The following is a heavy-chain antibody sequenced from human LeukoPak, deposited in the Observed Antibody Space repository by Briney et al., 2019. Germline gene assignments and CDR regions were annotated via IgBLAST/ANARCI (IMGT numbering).Heavy chain of an antibody. J-gene: IGHJ4*02. CDR3: ARESWFGEKYYFDY. V-gene: IGHV3-21*01. D-gene: IGHD3-10*01. Sequence: PGGSLRLSCAASGFTFSSYSVNWVRQAPGKGLEWVSSISSSSSYIYYADSVKGRFTISRDNAKNSLYLQMNSLRAEDTAVYYCARESWFGEKYYFDYWGQGTLVTVSS. CDR1: GFTFSSYS. CDR2: ISSSSSYI.